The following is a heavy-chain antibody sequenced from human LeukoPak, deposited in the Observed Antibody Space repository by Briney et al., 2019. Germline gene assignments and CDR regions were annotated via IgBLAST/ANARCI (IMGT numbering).Heavy chain of an antibody. CDR2: IIPILGIA. CDR1: GGTFSSYA. J-gene: IGHJ4*02. D-gene: IGHD6-6*01. Sequence: EASVKVSCKASGGTFSSYAISWVRQAPGQGLEWMGRIIPILGIANYAQKFQGRVTITADESTSTAYMELSSLRSEDTAVYYCARDLDSSSSGYFDYWGQGTLVTVSS. CDR3: ARDLDSSSSGYFDY. V-gene: IGHV1-69*04.